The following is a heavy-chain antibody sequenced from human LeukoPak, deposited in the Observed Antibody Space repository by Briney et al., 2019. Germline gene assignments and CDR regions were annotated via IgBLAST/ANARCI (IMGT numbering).Heavy chain of an antibody. CDR1: GFTFSSYG. CDR3: SHAILNYGMDV. CDR2: ISYDGSNK. D-gene: IGHD2-2*01. V-gene: IGHV3-30*03. Sequence: GGSLRLSCAASGFTFSSYGMHWVRQAPGKGLKWVAVISYDGSNKYYADSVKGRFTISRDNSKNTLYLQMDSLRAEDTAVYYCSHAILNYGMDVWGQGTTVTVSS. J-gene: IGHJ6*02.